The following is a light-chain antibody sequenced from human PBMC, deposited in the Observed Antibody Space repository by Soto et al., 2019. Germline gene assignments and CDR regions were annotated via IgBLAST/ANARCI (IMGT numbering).Light chain of an antibody. CDR3: AAWDDSLSGVV. V-gene: IGLV1-47*01. Sequence: QSALTQPPSASGTPGQRVTISCSGSSSNIGSNCIYWYQQLPGTAPKLLIYRNNERPSGVPDRFSGSKSGTSASLAISGLRSEDEADYHCAAWDDSLSGVVFGGGTKLTVL. CDR2: RNN. CDR1: SSNIGSNC. J-gene: IGLJ2*01.